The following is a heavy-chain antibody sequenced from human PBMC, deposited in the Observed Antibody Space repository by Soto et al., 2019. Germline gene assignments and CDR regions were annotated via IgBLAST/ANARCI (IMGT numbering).Heavy chain of an antibody. V-gene: IGHV3-48*01. D-gene: IGHD3-10*01. J-gene: IGHJ6*03. Sequence: GGSLRLSCAASGFTFSSYSMNWVRQAPGKGLEWVSYISSSSSTIYYADSVKGRFTISRDNAKNSLYLQMNSLRAEDTAVYYCARDQGSYYMDVWGKGTTVTVSS. CDR1: GFTFSSYS. CDR3: ARDQGSYYMDV. CDR2: ISSSSSTI.